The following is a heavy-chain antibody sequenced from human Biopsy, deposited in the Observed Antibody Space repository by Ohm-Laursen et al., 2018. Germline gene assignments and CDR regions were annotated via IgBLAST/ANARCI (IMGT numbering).Heavy chain of an antibody. D-gene: IGHD5-24*01. Sequence: SSVKVSCKASGGPFNNHAFSWVRQAPGQGLEWLGRIVPILGTVNYAQRFQDRVALTADKSTGTAYMELNRLISDDTAVYYCATDADGYYTEFDFWGQGTLITVSS. CDR2: IVPILGTV. V-gene: IGHV1-69*04. CDR1: GGPFNNHA. J-gene: IGHJ4*02. CDR3: ATDADGYYTEFDF.